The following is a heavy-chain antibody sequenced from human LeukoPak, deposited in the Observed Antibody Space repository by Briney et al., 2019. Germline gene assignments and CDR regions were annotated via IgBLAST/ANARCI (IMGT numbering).Heavy chain of an antibody. CDR1: GGSISSYY. D-gene: IGHD2-15*01. J-gene: IGHJ6*02. CDR3: ARVGCSGGSCYYYYYGMDV. Sequence: SETLSLTCTVPGGSISSYYWSWLRQPPGKGLEWVGYIYYSGSTNYNPSLKSRVTISVDTSKNQFSLKLSSVTAADTAVYYCARVGCSGGSCYYYYYGMDVWGQGTTVTVSS. CDR2: IYYSGST. V-gene: IGHV4-59*01.